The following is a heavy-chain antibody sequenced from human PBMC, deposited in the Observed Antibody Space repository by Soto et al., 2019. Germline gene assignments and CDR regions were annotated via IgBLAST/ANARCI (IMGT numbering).Heavy chain of an antibody. CDR1: GFTFSNAW. CDR3: TTDLTVGATSVRAVELYFDY. J-gene: IGHJ4*02. D-gene: IGHD1-26*01. Sequence: GGSLRLSCAASGFTFSNAWMNWVRQAPGKGLEWVGRIKSKTDGGTTDYAAPVKGRFTISREDSKNTLYLQMNSLKTEDTAVDYCTTDLTVGATSVRAVELYFDYWGQGTLVTVSS. V-gene: IGHV3-15*07. CDR2: IKSKTDGGTT.